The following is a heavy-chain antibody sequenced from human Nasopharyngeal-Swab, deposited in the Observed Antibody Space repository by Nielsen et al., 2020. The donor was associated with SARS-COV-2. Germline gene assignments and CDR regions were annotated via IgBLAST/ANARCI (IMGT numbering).Heavy chain of an antibody. CDR1: GYSFTSYW. V-gene: IGHV5-51*01. J-gene: IGHJ3*02. Sequence: GGSLRLFCKGSGYSFTSYWIGWVRQMPGKGLEWMGIIYPGDSDTRYSPSFQGQVTISADKSISTAYLQWSSLKASDTAMYYCARRAYDILTGYLLDAFDIWGQGTMVTVSS. D-gene: IGHD3-9*01. CDR3: ARRAYDILTGYLLDAFDI. CDR2: IYPGDSDT.